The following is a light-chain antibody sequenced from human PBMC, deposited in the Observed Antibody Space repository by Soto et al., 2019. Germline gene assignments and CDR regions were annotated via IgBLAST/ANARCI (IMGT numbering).Light chain of an antibody. J-gene: IGKJ1*01. CDR1: QSVSIW. CDR2: KAS. Sequence: DILMTQSPSTLSASVGDRVTITCRASQSVSIWLAWYQQKPGKAPKLLIYKASSLKSGVPSRFSGSGSGTEFTLTISSLQPDDFATYYCQQYNSYWTFGQGTKVEMK. CDR3: QQYNSYWT. V-gene: IGKV1-5*03.